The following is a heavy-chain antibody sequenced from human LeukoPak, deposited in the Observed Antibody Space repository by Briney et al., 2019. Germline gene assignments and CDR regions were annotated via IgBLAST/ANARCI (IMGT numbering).Heavy chain of an antibody. D-gene: IGHD1/OR15-1a*01. CDR1: GGSISSYY. Sequence: SETLSLTCTVSGGSISSYYWSWIRQPPGKRLEWIGYIYYTGITNYNPSLKSRVTMSVDTSKNQFSLKLSSVTAADTAVYYCARVNSAMNYYYYMDVWGKGTTVTISS. CDR2: IYYTGIT. CDR3: ARVNSAMNYYYYMDV. V-gene: IGHV4-59*12. J-gene: IGHJ6*03.